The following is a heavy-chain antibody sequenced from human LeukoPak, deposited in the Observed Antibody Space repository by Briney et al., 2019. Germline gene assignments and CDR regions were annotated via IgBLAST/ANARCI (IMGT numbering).Heavy chain of an antibody. CDR1: GFTFSSYA. J-gene: IGHJ4*02. Sequence: GGSLRLSCAASGFTFSSYAMSWVRQAPGKGLEWVSTISGSGGGTYYADSVNGRFTLSRDNSMNTLYLQMNSLRAEDTAVYYCAKDVESGRSADYWGQGTLVTVSS. CDR2: ISGSGGGT. CDR3: AKDVESGRSADY. V-gene: IGHV3-23*01. D-gene: IGHD3-10*01.